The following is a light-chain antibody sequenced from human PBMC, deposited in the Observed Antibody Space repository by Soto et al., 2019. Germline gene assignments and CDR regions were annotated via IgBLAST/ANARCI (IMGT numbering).Light chain of an antibody. J-gene: IGLJ1*01. CDR3: QVWDISSDQYL. Sequence: SYELTQPPSVSVAPGQTARITCGGNNIASKSVHWYQQRPGQAPVLVLYDDSNRPSGIPARFSGSNSGSTATLTISSAEAGDEADYFCQVWDISSDQYLFGAGTKVTVL. CDR2: DDS. CDR1: NIASKS. V-gene: IGLV3-21*02.